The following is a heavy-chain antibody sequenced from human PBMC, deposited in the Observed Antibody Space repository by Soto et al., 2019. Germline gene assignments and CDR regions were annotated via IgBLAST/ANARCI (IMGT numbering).Heavy chain of an antibody. CDR1: GFTFSSYA. Sequence: PGGSLRLSCAASGFTFSSYAMSWVRQAPGKGLEWVSAISGSGGSTYYADSVKGRFTISRDNSKNTLYLQMNSLRAEDTAVYYCAKDLLMSPMVYDTTPYYFDYWGQGTLVTVSS. V-gene: IGHV3-23*01. D-gene: IGHD2-8*01. CDR2: ISGSGGST. CDR3: AKDLLMSPMVYDTTPYYFDY. J-gene: IGHJ4*02.